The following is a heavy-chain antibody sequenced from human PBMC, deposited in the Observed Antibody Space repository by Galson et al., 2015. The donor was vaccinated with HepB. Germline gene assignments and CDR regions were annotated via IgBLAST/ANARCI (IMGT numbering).Heavy chain of an antibody. V-gene: IGHV1-69*13. CDR1: GGTFSSYA. CDR3: ASLPMAGDYYYYYGMDV. Sequence: SVKVSCKASGGTFSSYAISWVRQAPGQGLEWMGGIIPIFGTANYAQKFQGRVTITADESTSTAYMELSSLRSEDTAVYYCASLPMAGDYYYYYGMDVWGQGTTVTVSS. J-gene: IGHJ6*02. CDR2: IIPIFGTA. D-gene: IGHD5-24*01.